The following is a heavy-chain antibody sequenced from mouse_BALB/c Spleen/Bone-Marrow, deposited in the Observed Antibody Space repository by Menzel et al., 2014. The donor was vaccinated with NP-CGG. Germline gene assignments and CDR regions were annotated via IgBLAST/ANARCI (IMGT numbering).Heavy chain of an antibody. CDR3: TFLVKEDFAY. D-gene: IGHD2-10*02. J-gene: IGHJ3*01. CDR1: GYSFTSYW. V-gene: IGHV1-5*01. Sequence: EVQLQQSGTVLARPGASVKMSCKASGYSFTSYWVHWVKQRPGQGLEWIGAIYPGNSDTSYDQKFKGKAKLTAVTSASTAYMELSSLTNEDSAVYYCTFLVKEDFAYWGQGTLVTVSA. CDR2: IYPGNSDT.